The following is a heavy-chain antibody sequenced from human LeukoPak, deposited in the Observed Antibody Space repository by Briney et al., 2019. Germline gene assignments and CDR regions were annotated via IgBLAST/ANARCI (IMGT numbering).Heavy chain of an antibody. D-gene: IGHD3-16*02. Sequence: GRSLRLSCAASGFTFSSYAMHWVRQAPGKGLEWVAVIWYDGSNKYYADSVKGRFTISRDNSKNTLYLQMNSLRAEDTAVYYCARKGGVIVIDAFDIWGQGTMVTVSS. CDR3: ARKGGVIVIDAFDI. CDR2: IWYDGSNK. J-gene: IGHJ3*02. CDR1: GFTFSSYA. V-gene: IGHV3-33*08.